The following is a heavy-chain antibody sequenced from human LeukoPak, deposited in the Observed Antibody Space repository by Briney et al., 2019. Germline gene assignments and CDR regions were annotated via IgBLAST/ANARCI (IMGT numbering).Heavy chain of an antibody. J-gene: IGHJ5*02. V-gene: IGHV4-34*01. CDR3: ATRAPRYCSSTSCYWGRASWFDP. D-gene: IGHD2-2*01. CDR2: INHSGST. Sequence: SETLSLTCAVYGGSFSGYYWSWIRQPPGKGLEWIGEINHSGSTNYNPSLKSRVTVSVDTSKNQFSLKLSSVTAADTAVYYCATRAPRYCSSTSCYWGRASWFDPWGQGTLVTVSS. CDR1: GGSFSGYY.